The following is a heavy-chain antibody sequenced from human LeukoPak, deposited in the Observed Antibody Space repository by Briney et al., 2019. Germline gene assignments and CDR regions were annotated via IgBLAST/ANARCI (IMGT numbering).Heavy chain of an antibody. V-gene: IGHV4-59*01. J-gene: IGHJ4*02. D-gene: IGHD4-17*01. CDR1: GGSISSFY. CDR2: IFYSGST. CDR3: ARRTLYGDYIDY. Sequence: SETLSLTCTVSGGSISSFYWTWIRQPPGKGLEWVGHIFYSGSTGYNPSLKSRVTISVDRSKDQFSLELTSVTAADTAVYYCARRTLYGDYIDYWGQGALVSVSS.